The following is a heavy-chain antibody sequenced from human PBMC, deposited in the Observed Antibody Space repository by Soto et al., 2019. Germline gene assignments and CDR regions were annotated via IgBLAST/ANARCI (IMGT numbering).Heavy chain of an antibody. D-gene: IGHD2-8*02. J-gene: IGHJ2*01. Sequence: ESGGGLIQPGGSLRLSCAASGFTVSSNYMSWVRQAPGKGLEWVSVIYSGGSTYYADSVKGRFTISRDNSKNTLYLQMNSLRAEDTAVYYCARDGPTVVSPNWYFDLWGRGTLVTVSS. CDR1: GFTVSSNY. CDR3: ARDGPTVVSPNWYFDL. V-gene: IGHV3-53*01. CDR2: IYSGGST.